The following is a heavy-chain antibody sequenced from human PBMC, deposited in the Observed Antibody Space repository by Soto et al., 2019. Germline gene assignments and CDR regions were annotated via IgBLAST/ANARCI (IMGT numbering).Heavy chain of an antibody. CDR3: ARGPSSLTRFDY. J-gene: IGHJ4*02. Sequence: GGSLRLSCAASGFTFSSYAMHWVRQAPGKGLEWVAVIAYDGSNKYYADSVKGRFTISRDNSKNTLYLQMNSLRAEDTAVYYCARGPSSLTRFDYWGQGTLVTVSS. CDR2: IAYDGSNK. D-gene: IGHD2-2*01. V-gene: IGHV3-30-3*01. CDR1: GFTFSSYA.